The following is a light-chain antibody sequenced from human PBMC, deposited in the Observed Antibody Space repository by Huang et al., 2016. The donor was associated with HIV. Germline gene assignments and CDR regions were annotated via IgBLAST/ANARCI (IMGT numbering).Light chain of an antibody. CDR1: QSVGIY. J-gene: IGKJ5*01. Sequence: EIVLTQSPATLSLSPGERATLSCRASQSVGIYLAWYQQKPGQAPRLLIYGTSNRATGVPARFSGSGSGTDFTLTISSLEPEDFAVYYCQQRSSNWPPEITFGQGTRLQIK. V-gene: IGKV3-11*01. CDR3: QQRSSNWPPEIT. CDR2: GTS.